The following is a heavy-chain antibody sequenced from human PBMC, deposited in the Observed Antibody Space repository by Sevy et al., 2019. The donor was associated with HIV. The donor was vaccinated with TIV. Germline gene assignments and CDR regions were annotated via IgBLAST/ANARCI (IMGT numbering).Heavy chain of an antibody. CDR3: ARDLPPSATTVAHFDN. CDR1: GFIFSSYE. D-gene: IGHD4-4*01. J-gene: IGHJ4*02. Sequence: GGSLRLSCAASGFIFSSYEMNWVRQAPGQGLKWISYISNSGSALYYSDSVKGRFTISRDNAKNSLYLQMNSLRAEDTAVYYCARDLPPSATTVAHFDNWGQGTLVTVSS. CDR2: ISNSGSAL. V-gene: IGHV3-48*03.